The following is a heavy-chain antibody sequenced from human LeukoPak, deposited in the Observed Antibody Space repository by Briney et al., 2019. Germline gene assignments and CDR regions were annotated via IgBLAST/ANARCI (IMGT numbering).Heavy chain of an antibody. CDR1: GGSVSSGGYY. CDR3: ARVPISTTARAYFDY. CDR2: IYYSGST. V-gene: IGHV4-61*03. D-gene: IGHD4-17*01. Sequence: SETLSLTCTVSGGSVSSGGYYWSWIRQPPGKGLEWIGYIYYSGSTTYNPSLKSRVSVSVDTSKNNFSLKLSSVTAADTAVYYCARVPISTTARAYFDYWGQGTLVTVSS. J-gene: IGHJ4*02.